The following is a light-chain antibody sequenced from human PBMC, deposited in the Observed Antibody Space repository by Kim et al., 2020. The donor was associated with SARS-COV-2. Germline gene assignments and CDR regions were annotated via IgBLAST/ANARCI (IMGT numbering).Light chain of an antibody. CDR1: SGHSSYA. J-gene: IGLJ2*01. Sequence: SVKLTCTLSSGHSSYAIAWHQQQQEKGPRYLMKLNSDGSHSKGDGIPDRFSGSSSGAERYLTISSLQSEDEADYYCQTWGTGIHVVFGGGTQLTVL. CDR2: LNSDGSH. CDR3: QTWGTGIHVV. V-gene: IGLV4-69*01.